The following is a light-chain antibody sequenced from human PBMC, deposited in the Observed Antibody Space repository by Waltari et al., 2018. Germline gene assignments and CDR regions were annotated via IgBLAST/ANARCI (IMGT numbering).Light chain of an antibody. CDR3: TSQSSNNVVL. Sequence: QSALTQPASVSGSPGQSVTIFCTGTSNDVGGYNSVSWYQEHPGQAPRLIIYDVSDRPSAVSDRFSGSKSGNTASLTISGLQAEDEADYYCTSQSSNNVVLFGGGTKLTVL. CDR2: DVS. V-gene: IGLV2-14*01. J-gene: IGLJ2*01. CDR1: SNDVGGYNS.